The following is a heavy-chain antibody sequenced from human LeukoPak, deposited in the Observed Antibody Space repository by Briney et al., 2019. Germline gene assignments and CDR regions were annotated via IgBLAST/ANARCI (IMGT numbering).Heavy chain of an antibody. CDR1: GGSFSGYY. D-gene: IGHD3-22*01. Sequence: SETLSLTCAVYGGSFSGYYWSWIRQPPGKGLEWIGEINHSGSTNYNPSLKSRVTISVDTSKNQFSLKLNSVTAADTAVYYCARSSEGRYYYDSSGYSHYYYYMDVWGKGTTVTISS. V-gene: IGHV4-34*01. CDR2: INHSGST. J-gene: IGHJ6*03. CDR3: ARSSEGRYYYDSSGYSHYYYYMDV.